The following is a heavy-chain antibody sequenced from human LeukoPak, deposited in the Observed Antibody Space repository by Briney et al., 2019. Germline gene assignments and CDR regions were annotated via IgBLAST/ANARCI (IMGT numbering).Heavy chain of an antibody. V-gene: IGHV1-69*13. CDR3: ARSGDSSGNYYYGMDV. D-gene: IGHD6-19*01. J-gene: IGHJ6*02. CDR1: GGTCSSYA. Sequence: SVRVSCKASGGTCSSYAISMVRQASGQGLDWMGGIIPIFGTANYAHKFQGRVTITADESTSTAYMELSSLRSEDTAVYYCARSGDSSGNYYYGMDVWGQGTTVTVSS. CDR2: IIPIFGTA.